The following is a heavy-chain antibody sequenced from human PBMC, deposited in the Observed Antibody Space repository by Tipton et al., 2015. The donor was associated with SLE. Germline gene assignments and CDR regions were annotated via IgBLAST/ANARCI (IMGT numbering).Heavy chain of an antibody. J-gene: IGHJ4*02. D-gene: IGHD6-19*01. CDR2: IHYGGST. V-gene: IGHV4-39*07. CDR3: ASSLYSSGWYGGYYFDY. Sequence: TLSLTCTVSGGSISSKNYYWGWIRQPPGKGLEWIGSIHYGGSTYDNPSFKSRVTISVDTSKNQLSLKLSAVTAADTAVYYCASSLYSSGWYGGYYFDYWGQGTLVTVSS. CDR1: GGSISSKNYY.